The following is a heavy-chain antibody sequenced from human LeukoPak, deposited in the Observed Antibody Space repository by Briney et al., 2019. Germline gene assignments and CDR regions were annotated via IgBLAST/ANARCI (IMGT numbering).Heavy chain of an antibody. J-gene: IGHJ4*02. CDR1: GYTFTIYG. CDR3: ARDFLVDTAMVTDY. CDR2: ISAYNGNT. D-gene: IGHD5-18*01. V-gene: IGHV1-18*04. Sequence: ASVTLSCNSSGYTFTIYGISWVRQAPGQGREWMGWISAYNGNTNYAQKHQGRVTMTTDTSTSTAYMYLRSLRSDDTAVYYCARDFLVDTAMVTDYWGQGTLVTVSS.